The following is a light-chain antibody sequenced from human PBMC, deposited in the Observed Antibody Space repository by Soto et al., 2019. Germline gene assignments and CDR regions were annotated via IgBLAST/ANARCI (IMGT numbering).Light chain of an antibody. J-gene: IGKJ1*01. CDR2: AAS. CDR3: QKYSSAPRT. Sequence: DIQMTQSPSSLSASVGDRVTITCRASQGISNYVAWYQQKPGKVPKLLIYAASTLQSGVPSRFSGSGSGTEFDLTISCRQAEDVVCYYCQKYSSAPRTVAQGTKVEI. CDR1: QGISNY. V-gene: IGKV1-27*01.